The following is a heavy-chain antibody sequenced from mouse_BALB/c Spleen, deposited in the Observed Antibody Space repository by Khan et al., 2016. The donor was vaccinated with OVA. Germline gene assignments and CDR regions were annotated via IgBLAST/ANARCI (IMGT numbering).Heavy chain of an antibody. CDR2: IWGGGGT. D-gene: IGHD2-14*01. Sequence: QVQLQQSGPGLVAPSQSLFITCTVSGFSLSRYNIHWVRQPPGKGLEWLGMIWGGGGTDYNSTLKSRLSISKDNSKSQVFLKMNSLQTDDSAMYYCARAYYRYDGYYAMDYWGQGTSVTVSS. CDR1: GFSLSRYN. J-gene: IGHJ4*01. CDR3: ARAYYRYDGYYAMDY. V-gene: IGHV2-6-4*01.